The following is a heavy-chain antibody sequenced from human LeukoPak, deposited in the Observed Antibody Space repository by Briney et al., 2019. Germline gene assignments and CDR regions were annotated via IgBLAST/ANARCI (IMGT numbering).Heavy chain of an antibody. V-gene: IGHV4-39*01. CDR2: IYYSGST. D-gene: IGHD6-6*01. CDR1: WVSLRSSSYY. Sequence: SETLSLTCTVSWVSLRSSSYYWGWIRQPPGKGLEWIGSIYYSGSTYYNPSLKSRVTISVDTSNNQFSLKLSSVTAAYTAVCHCRGQSGSTSENYYYYYMDVWGKGTTVTVSS. CDR3: RGQSGSTSENYYYYYMDV. J-gene: IGHJ6*03.